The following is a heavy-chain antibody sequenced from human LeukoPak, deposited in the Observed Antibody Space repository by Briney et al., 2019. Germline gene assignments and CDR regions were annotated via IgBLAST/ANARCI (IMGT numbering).Heavy chain of an antibody. CDR2: IYSGGST. V-gene: IGHV3-53*01. D-gene: IGHD6-19*01. J-gene: IGHJ4*02. CDR1: GFTFSSYS. Sequence: RPGGSLRLSCAASGFTFSSYSMTWVRQAPGKGLEWVSSIYSGGSTYYADSVKGRFTISRDDSQNTLYLQMNSLRADDTAVYYCARRGSSGWHHDYWGQGTLVTVSS. CDR3: ARRGSSGWHHDY.